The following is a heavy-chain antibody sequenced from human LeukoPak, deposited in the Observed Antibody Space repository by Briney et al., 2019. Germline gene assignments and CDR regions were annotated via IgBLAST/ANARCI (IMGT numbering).Heavy chain of an antibody. CDR1: GYSFTSYW. D-gene: IGHD1-26*01. V-gene: IGHV5-51*01. Sequence: GESLKISCKGSGYSFTSYWIGWVRQMPGKGLEWMGIIYPGDSDTRYSPSFQGLVTISADKSISTAYLQWSSLKASDTAMYYCASCLRIVTCNDAFDIWGQGTMVTVSS. CDR3: ASCLRIVTCNDAFDI. J-gene: IGHJ3*02. CDR2: IYPGDSDT.